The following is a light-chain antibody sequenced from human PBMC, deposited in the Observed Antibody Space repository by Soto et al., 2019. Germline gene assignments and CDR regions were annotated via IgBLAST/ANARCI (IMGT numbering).Light chain of an antibody. J-gene: IGKJ4*01. Sequence: EIVMTQSPATLSVSPGERATLSCRASQSVSSNLAWYQQNPGQAPRLLIYGASTRATGIPDRFSGSGSGTEFTLTISSLQTEDFAVYYCQQYNNWPLTFGGGTKV. V-gene: IGKV3-15*01. CDR1: QSVSSN. CDR2: GAS. CDR3: QQYNNWPLT.